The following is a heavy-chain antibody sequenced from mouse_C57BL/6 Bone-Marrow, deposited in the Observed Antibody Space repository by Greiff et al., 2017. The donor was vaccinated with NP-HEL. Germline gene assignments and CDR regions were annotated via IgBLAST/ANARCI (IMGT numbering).Heavy chain of an antibody. D-gene: IGHD1-1*01. V-gene: IGHV7-1*01. CDR2: SRNKANDYTT. CDR1: GFTFSDFY. CDR3: ARDAWQGGTTGYAMDY. J-gene: IGHJ4*01. Sequence: EVKLMESGGGLVQSGRSLRLSCATSGFTFSDFYMEWVRQAPGKGLEWIAASRNKANDYTTEYSASVKGRFIVSRDTSQSILYLQMNALRAEDTAIYYCARDAWQGGTTGYAMDYWGQGTSVTVSS.